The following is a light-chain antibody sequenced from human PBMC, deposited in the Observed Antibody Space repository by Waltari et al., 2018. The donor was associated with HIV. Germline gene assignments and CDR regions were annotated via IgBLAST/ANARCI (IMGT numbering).Light chain of an antibody. J-gene: IGKJ4*01. Sequence: ETVLTQSPAFQSVAPHDKVTIPCRASEGICCGLHWYQMKGEQRPRLLIRSASQSSSGGPSRFSGSGSGTDFARTIDSLEAEDAATYFCLQSSSLPLTFGGGTRVESK. CDR2: SAS. CDR3: LQSSSLPLT. CDR1: EGICCG. V-gene: IGKV6-21*02.